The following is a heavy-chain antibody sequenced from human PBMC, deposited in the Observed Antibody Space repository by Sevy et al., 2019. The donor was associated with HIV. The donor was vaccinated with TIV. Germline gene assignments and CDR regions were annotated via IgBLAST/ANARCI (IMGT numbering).Heavy chain of an antibody. CDR3: VRDKEVGSSILDA. Sequence: GGSLRLSCVASGFNFRNFWMSWVRQAPGKGLECVADIKRDGSEAYYVDSVKGRFTISRENPKNSLYLQMNSLRDEDKAMYFCVRDKEVGSSILDAWGQGTPVTVSS. CDR1: GFNFRNFW. D-gene: IGHD1-26*01. CDR2: IKRDGSEA. V-gene: IGHV3-7*03. J-gene: IGHJ5*02.